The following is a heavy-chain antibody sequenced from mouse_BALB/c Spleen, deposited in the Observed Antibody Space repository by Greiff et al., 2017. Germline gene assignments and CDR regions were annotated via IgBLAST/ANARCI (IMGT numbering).Heavy chain of an antibody. Sequence: VQLQQSGAELVKPGASVKLSCTASGFNIKDTYMHWVKQRPEQGLEWIGRIDPANGNTKYDPKFQGKATITADTSSNTAYLQHSSLTSEDTAVYYCARGYGSYDAMDYWGQGTSVTVSS. J-gene: IGHJ4*01. CDR1: GFNIKDTY. V-gene: IGHV14-3*02. CDR2: IDPANGNT. D-gene: IGHD2-1*01. CDR3: ARGYGSYDAMDY.